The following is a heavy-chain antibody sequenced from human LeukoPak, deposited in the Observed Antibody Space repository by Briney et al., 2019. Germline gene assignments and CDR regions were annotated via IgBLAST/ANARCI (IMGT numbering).Heavy chain of an antibody. CDR2: IIPIFGTA. J-gene: IGHJ4*02. D-gene: IGHD5-12*01. CDR1: GGTFSSYA. CDR3: AREKGIVATRYYFDY. V-gene: IGHV1-69*01. Sequence: SVKVSCKASGGTFSSYAISWVRQAPGQGLEWMGGIIPIFGTANYAQKFQGRATITADESTSTAYMELSSLRSEDTAVYYCAREKGIVATRYYFDYWGQGTLVTVSS.